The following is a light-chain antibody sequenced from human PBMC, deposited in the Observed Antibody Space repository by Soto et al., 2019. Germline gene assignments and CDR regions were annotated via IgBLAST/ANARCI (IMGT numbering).Light chain of an antibody. J-gene: IGKJ1*01. V-gene: IGKV3-15*01. Sequence: IVMTQPPATLYASPGERATLSCRAIQSVSSNLAWYQQKHGQAPRLLIYGASTRATGIPARFSGNGSGTELTITISSLQAEDVEIYDCQQYGSWPRTFGQGTKVDI. CDR3: QQYGSWPRT. CDR1: QSVSSN. CDR2: GAS.